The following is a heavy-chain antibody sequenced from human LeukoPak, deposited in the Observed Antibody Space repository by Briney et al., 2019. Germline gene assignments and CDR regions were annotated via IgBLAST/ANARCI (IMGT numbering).Heavy chain of an antibody. D-gene: IGHD5-24*01. J-gene: IGHJ3*02. V-gene: IGHV3-33*03. CDR2: IWADGSKK. Sequence: GTSLRLSCAASGFTFSSYGMHWVRQAPGKGLEWAAVIWADGSKKYYAGSVKDRFTISRDNSKNTLYLQMNSLRADDTAVYYCARREGAFDIWGQGTMVTVSS. CDR1: GFTFSSYG. CDR3: ARREGAFDI.